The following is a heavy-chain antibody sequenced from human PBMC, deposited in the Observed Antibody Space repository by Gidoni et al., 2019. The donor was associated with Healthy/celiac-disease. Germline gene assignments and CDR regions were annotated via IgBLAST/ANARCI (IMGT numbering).Heavy chain of an antibody. D-gene: IGHD2-15*01. CDR1: GGYY. Sequence: GGYYWSWIRQHPGKGLEWIGYIYYSGSTYYNPSLKSRVTISVDTSKNQFSLKLSSVTAADTAVYYCASQYCSGGSCPDYGGQGTLVTVSS. CDR3: ASQYCSGGSCPDY. CDR2: IYYSGST. V-gene: IGHV4-31*02. J-gene: IGHJ4*02.